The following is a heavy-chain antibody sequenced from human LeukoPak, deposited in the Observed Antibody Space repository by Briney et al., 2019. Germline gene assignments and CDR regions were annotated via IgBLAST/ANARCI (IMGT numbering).Heavy chain of an antibody. CDR3: ARGHYYDSSGSPKDAFDI. Sequence: PGGSLRLSCAASGFTFSSYSMNWVRQAPGKGLEWVSSISSSSSYIYYADSVKGRFTISRDNAKNSLYLQMNSLRAEDTAVYYCARGHYYDSSGSPKDAFDIWGQGTMVTVSS. V-gene: IGHV3-21*01. CDR2: ISSSSSYI. D-gene: IGHD3-22*01. J-gene: IGHJ3*02. CDR1: GFTFSSYS.